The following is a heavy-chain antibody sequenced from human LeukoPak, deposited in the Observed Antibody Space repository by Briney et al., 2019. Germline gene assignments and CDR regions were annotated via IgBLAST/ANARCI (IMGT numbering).Heavy chain of an antibody. D-gene: IGHD2-21*02. CDR2: ISGSGGST. J-gene: IGHJ5*02. CDR3: AKDLLRGGAWSRQFDP. Sequence: GGSLRLPCAASGFTFSNYAMSWVRQAPGKGLEWVSSISGSGGSTYYADSVKGRFTISRDNSKNTLYLQMNSLRAEDTAVYYCAKDLLRGGAWSRQFDPWGQGTLVTVSS. V-gene: IGHV3-23*01. CDR1: GFTFSNYA.